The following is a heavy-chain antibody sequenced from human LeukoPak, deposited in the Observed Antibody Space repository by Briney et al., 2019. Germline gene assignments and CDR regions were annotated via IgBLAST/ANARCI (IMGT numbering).Heavy chain of an antibody. V-gene: IGHV3-53*01. CDR3: ARGRPGYGDYDY. Sequence: PGGSLRLSCAASGFTVSSNYMSWVRQAPGKGLEWVSVIYRDGDTDYADSVKGRFTISRDNSKNTLYLQMNSLRAEDTAVYYCARGRPGYGDYDYWGQGTLVTVSS. J-gene: IGHJ4*02. D-gene: IGHD4-17*01. CDR1: GFTVSSNY. CDR2: IYRDGDT.